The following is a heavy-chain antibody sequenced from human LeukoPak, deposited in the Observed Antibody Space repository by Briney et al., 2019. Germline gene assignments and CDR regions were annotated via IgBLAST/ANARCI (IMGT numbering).Heavy chain of an antibody. CDR1: GYTFTSYG. D-gene: IGHD3-22*01. V-gene: IGHV1-18*01. J-gene: IGHJ6*03. CDR3: ARGRGYYESSGPVGRYYYYYMDV. CDR2: ISAYNGNT. Sequence: ASVKVSCKASGYTFTSYGISWVRQAPGQGLEWMGWISAYNGNTNYAQKLQGRVTMTTDTSTSTAYMELRSLRSDDPAVYYCARGRGYYESSGPVGRYYYYYMDVWGKGTTVTVSS.